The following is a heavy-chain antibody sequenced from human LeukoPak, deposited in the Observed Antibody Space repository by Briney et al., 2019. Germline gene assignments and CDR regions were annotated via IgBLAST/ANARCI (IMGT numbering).Heavy chain of an antibody. CDR3: ARVQRIKTTVTTTTENWFDP. CDR2: INPNSGGT. CDR1: GYTFTGYY. J-gene: IGHJ5*02. D-gene: IGHD4-11*01. Sequence: ASVKVSCKASGYTFTGYYMHWVRQAPGQGLEWMGWINPNSGGTNYAQKFQGRATMTRDTSISTAYMELSRLRSDDTAVYYCARVQRIKTTVTTTTENWFDPWGQGTLVTVSS. V-gene: IGHV1-2*02.